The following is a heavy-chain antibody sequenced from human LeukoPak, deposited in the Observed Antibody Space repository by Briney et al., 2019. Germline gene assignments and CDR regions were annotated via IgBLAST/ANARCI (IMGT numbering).Heavy chain of an antibody. Sequence: TGGSLRLSCAASGFTFSSYGMHWVRQAPGKGLEWVSYISSSGSTIYYADSVKGRFTISRDNAKNSLYLQMNSLRAEDTAVYYCAKEYGYTYGEFDYWGQGTLVTVSS. CDR2: ISSSGSTI. J-gene: IGHJ4*02. D-gene: IGHD5-18*01. CDR1: GFTFSSYG. CDR3: AKEYGYTYGEFDY. V-gene: IGHV3-48*04.